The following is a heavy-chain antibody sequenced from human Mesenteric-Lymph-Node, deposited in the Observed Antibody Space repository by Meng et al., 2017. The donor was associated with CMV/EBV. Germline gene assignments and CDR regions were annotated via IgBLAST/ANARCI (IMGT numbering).Heavy chain of an antibody. V-gene: IGHV3-7*01. CDR1: GFTFSSYW. Sequence: GESLKISCAASGFTFSSYWMSWVRQAPGKRLEWVANIGPDGSAKNFVDSVRGRFTISRDNAKNSLYLQMNSLRAKDTAVYYCALYYGSRGYFDWGQGTLVTVSS. D-gene: IGHD3-22*01. CDR3: ALYYGSRGYFD. J-gene: IGHJ4*02. CDR2: IGPDGSAK.